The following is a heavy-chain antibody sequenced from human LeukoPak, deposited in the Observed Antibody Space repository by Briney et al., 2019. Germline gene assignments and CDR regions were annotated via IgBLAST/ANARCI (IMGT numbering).Heavy chain of an antibody. CDR2: IYYSGST. D-gene: IGHD6-6*01. CDR3: ARLRIAAWYYFDY. Sequence: SETLSLTCTVSGGSISSHYWSWIRQPPGMGLEWIGYIYYSGSTNYNPSLKSRVTISVDTSKNQFSLKLSSVTAADTAVYYCARLRIAAWYYFDYWGQGTLVTVSS. V-gene: IGHV4-59*11. CDR1: GGSISSHY. J-gene: IGHJ4*02.